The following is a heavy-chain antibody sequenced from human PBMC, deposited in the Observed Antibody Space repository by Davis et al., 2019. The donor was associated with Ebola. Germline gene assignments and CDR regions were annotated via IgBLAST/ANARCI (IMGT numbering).Heavy chain of an antibody. Sequence: GESLKISCAVSGFTVSSNYMSWVRQAPGKGLEWVSVIYGGGSTYYADSVKGRFTISRDNAKNTLYLQMNSLRAEDTAVYYCARDHCSSTSCYARSLYYYYGMDVWGQGTTVTVSS. CDR2: IYGGGST. CDR3: ARDHCSSTSCYARSLYYYYGMDV. D-gene: IGHD2-2*01. CDR1: GFTVSSNY. V-gene: IGHV3-53*01. J-gene: IGHJ6*02.